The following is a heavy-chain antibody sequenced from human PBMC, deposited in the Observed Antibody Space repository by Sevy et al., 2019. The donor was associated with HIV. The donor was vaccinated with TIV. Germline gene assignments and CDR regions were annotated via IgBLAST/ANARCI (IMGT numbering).Heavy chain of an antibody. V-gene: IGHV1-69*13. Sequence: ASVKVSCKASGGTFSSYAISWVRQAPGQGLEWMGGIIPIFGTANYGQKFQGRVTITADESTSTAYMELSSLRSEDTAVYYCARTTYYYGSGSYRVHAFDIWGQGTMVTVSS. D-gene: IGHD3-10*01. CDR1: GGTFSSYA. J-gene: IGHJ3*02. CDR2: IIPIFGTA. CDR3: ARTTYYYGSGSYRVHAFDI.